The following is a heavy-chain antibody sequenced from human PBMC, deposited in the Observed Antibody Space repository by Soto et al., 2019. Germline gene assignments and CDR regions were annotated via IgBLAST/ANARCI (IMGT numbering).Heavy chain of an antibody. CDR3: ATPPLSTGGYSSFDS. CDR1: GFTFGSYA. J-gene: IGHJ4*02. Sequence: EVQLLASGGGLVQPGGSLRLSCAASGFTFGSYAMSWVRQAPGTGLEWVSLVTYSGANPYYAGSVTGRFTISRDNSRNTLYLQMSSLRVEDTAVYYCATPPLSTGGYSSFDSWGRGTLVTVSS. V-gene: IGHV3-23*01. D-gene: IGHD1-26*01. CDR2: VTYSGANP.